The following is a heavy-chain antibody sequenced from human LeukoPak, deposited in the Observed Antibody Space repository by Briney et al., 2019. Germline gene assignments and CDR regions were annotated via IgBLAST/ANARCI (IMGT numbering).Heavy chain of an antibody. CDR1: GYTLTELS. CDR3: ATDTAGYCTNGVCSNFDY. J-gene: IGHJ4*02. V-gene: IGHV1-24*01. CDR2: FDPEDGET. D-gene: IGHD2-8*01. Sequence: ASVKVSCKVSGYTLTELSMHWVRQAPGKGLEWMGGFDPEDGETIYAQKFQGRVTMTEDTSTDTAYMELSSLRSEDTAVYYCATDTAGYCTNGVCSNFDYWAQGTLVTVSS.